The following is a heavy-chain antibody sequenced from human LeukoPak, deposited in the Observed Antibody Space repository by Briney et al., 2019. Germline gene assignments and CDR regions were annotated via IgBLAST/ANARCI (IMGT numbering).Heavy chain of an antibody. CDR2: IIPIFGTA. J-gene: IGHJ5*02. CDR1: GGTFSSYA. D-gene: IGHD3-3*01. V-gene: IGHV1-69*13. Sequence: SVKVSCKASGGTFSSYAISWVRQAPGQGLEWMGGIIPIFGTANYAQKFQGRVTITADESTSTAYMELSSLRSEDTAVYYCARGHDVWSGSGGLQYNWFDPWGQGTLVTVSS. CDR3: ARGHDVWSGSGGLQYNWFDP.